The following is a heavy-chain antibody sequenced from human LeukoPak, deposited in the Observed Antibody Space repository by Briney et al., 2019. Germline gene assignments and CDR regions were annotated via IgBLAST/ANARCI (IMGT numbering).Heavy chain of an antibody. D-gene: IGHD2-2*01. Sequence: SETLSLTCTVSGGSISSYHWSWIRQPPGKGLEWIGFFYYSGSTNYNPSLKSRVTISVDTSKNQFSLKLSSVTAADTAVYYCANPLLLLGYCSSTSCDIDYWGQGTLVTVSS. CDR3: ANPLLLLGYCSSTSCDIDY. V-gene: IGHV4-59*01. J-gene: IGHJ4*02. CDR1: GGSISSYH. CDR2: FYYSGST.